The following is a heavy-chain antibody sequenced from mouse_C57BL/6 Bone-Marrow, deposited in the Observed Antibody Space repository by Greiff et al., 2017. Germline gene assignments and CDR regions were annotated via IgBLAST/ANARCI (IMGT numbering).Heavy chain of an antibody. CDR1: GYTFTGYW. J-gene: IGHJ4*01. V-gene: IGHV1-9*01. CDR3: VRREIYAMDY. Sequence: VKLLESGAELMKPGASVKLSCKASGYTFTGYWIAWVQQRPGHGLEWIGEILPGSGSNNYNEKFKGKATFTADTSSNTAYMQLSSLTTEDSAIYYCVRREIYAMDYWGQGTTVTVSS. CDR2: ILPGSGSN.